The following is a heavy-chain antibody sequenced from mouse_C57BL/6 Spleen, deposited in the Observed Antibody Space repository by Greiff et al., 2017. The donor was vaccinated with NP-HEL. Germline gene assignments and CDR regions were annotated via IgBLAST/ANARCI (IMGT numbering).Heavy chain of an antibody. CDR3: ARSGDYDPYYYAMDY. D-gene: IGHD2-4*01. CDR2: IYPGGGYT. J-gene: IGHJ4*01. V-gene: IGHV1-63*01. CDR1: GYTFTNYW. Sequence: VQLLQSGAELVRPGTSVKMSCKASGYTFTNYWIGWAKPRPGHGLEWIGDIYPGGGYTNYNEKFKGKATLTADKSSSTAYMQFSSLTSEDSAIYYCARSGDYDPYYYAMDYWGQGTSVTVSS.